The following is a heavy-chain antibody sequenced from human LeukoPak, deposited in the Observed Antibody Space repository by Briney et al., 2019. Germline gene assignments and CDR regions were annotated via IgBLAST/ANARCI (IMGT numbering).Heavy chain of an antibody. V-gene: IGHV1-2*04. CDR2: IYPNSGGT. D-gene: IGHD6-13*01. J-gene: IGHJ4*02. Sequence: ASVKVSCKASGYTFTGYYMHWVRQAPGQGLEWMGWIYPNSGGTNYAQKFQGWVTMTRDTSISTAYMELSRLRSDDTAVYYCARTTYSSSSFDYWGQGTLVTVSS. CDR1: GYTFTGYY. CDR3: ARTTYSSSSFDY.